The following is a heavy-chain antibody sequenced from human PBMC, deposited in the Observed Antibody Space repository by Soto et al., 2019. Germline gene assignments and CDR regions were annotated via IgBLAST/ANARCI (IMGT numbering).Heavy chain of an antibody. D-gene: IGHD2-15*01. Sequence: PGGSLRLSCAASGFTFSSYAMHWVRQAPGKGLEWVAVISYDGSNKYYADSVKGRFTISRDNSKNTLYLQMNSLRAEDTAVYYCAREVVLGGVVVAAKYSGMDVWGQGTTVTVSS. CDR1: GFTFSSYA. J-gene: IGHJ6*02. V-gene: IGHV3-30-3*01. CDR2: ISYDGSNK. CDR3: AREVVLGGVVVAAKYSGMDV.